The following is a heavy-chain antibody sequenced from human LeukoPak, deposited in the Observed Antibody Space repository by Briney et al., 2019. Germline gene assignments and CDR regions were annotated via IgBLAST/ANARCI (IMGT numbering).Heavy chain of an antibody. Sequence: PGGSLRLSCAASGFTFSSYDMHWVRQTTGKGLEWVSAIGTADDTYYPGSVKGRFTISRENAKNSLYLQMNSLRVGDTAVYYCARARPGIAVAGIDYYYYYGMDVWGQGTTVTVSS. J-gene: IGHJ6*02. CDR2: IGTADDT. V-gene: IGHV3-13*04. D-gene: IGHD6-19*01. CDR3: ARARPGIAVAGIDYYYYYGMDV. CDR1: GFTFSSYD.